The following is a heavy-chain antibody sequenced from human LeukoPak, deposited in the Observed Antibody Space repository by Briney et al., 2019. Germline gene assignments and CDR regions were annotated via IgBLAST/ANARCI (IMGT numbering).Heavy chain of an antibody. V-gene: IGHV1-69*13. CDR3: ARSGNSGYYYYGMDV. J-gene: IGHJ6*02. CDR1: GGTFSSYA. CDR2: IIPIFGTA. D-gene: IGHD4-23*01. Sequence: SVKVSCKASGGTFSSYAISWVRQAPGQGLEWMGGIIPIFGTANYAQKFQGRVTITADESTSTAYMELSSLRSEDTAVYYCARSGNSGYYYYGMDVWGQGTTVTVSS.